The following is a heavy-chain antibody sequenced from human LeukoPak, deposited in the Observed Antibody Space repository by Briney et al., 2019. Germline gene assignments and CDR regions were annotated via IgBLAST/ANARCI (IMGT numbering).Heavy chain of an antibody. J-gene: IGHJ4*02. CDR2: ISSSSSYI. D-gene: IGHD2-2*01. V-gene: IGHV3-21*01. CDR3: ARGSYIVVPGPSNSGGVDY. CDR1: GFTFSSYS. Sequence: GGSLRLSCAASGFTFSSYSMNWVRQAPGKGLEWVSSISSSSSYIYYADSVKGRFIISRDNAKNSLYLQMNSLRAEDTAVYYCARGSYIVVPGPSNSGGVDYWGQGTLVTVSS.